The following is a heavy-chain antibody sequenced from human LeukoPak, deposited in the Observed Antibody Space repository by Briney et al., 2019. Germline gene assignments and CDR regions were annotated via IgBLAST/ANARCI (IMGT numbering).Heavy chain of an antibody. CDR1: GFTFSSYA. J-gene: IGHJ4*02. CDR3: ARGGATTLFDC. D-gene: IGHD1-26*01. Sequence: GGSLRLSCAASGFTFSSYAMHWVRQAPGKGLEYVSAITSNGDKTYYGNSVKGRFTISRDNSKNTLYLQMGSLRIEDMAVYYCARGGATTLFDCWGQGTLVTVFS. V-gene: IGHV3-64*01. CDR2: ITSNGDKT.